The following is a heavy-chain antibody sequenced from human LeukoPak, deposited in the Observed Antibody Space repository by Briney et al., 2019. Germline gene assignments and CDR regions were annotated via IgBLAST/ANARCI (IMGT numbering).Heavy chain of an antibody. CDR3: AKDKRSYGDYLFDY. Sequence: GGSLSLSCAASGLTFDDYAMHWVRQAPGKGLEWVSLISGDGGSTYYADSVKGRFTISRDNSKNSLCLQMNSLRTEDTALYYCAKDKRSYGDYLFDYWGQGTLVTVSS. D-gene: IGHD4-17*01. J-gene: IGHJ4*02. V-gene: IGHV3-43*02. CDR2: ISGDGGST. CDR1: GLTFDDYA.